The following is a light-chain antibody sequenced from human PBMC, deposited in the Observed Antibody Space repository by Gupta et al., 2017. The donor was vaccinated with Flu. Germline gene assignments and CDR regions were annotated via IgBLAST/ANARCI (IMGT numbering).Light chain of an antibody. CDR3: QQENYWPIS. J-gene: IGKJ4*01. CDR2: HAS. Sequence: PATLSVSPGERVTLSCRASLGVSRDLAWYQQKRGQAPGLLIYHASTRATGFPARFSGSGSGTXFALTIXSRQSEDFAIYYCQQENYWPISFGXGTKVEIK. CDR1: LGVSRD. V-gene: IGKV3-15*01.